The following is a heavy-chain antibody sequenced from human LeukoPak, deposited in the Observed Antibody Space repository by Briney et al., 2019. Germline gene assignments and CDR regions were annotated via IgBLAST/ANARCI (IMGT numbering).Heavy chain of an antibody. Sequence: GGSLRLSCAASGFTFSSYWMSWVRQAPGKGLEWVANIKQDGSEKYYVDSVKGRFTISRDNAKNSLHLQMNSLRAEDTAVYYCANIAAPPTYYYYYYMDVWGKGTTVTVSS. J-gene: IGHJ6*03. V-gene: IGHV3-7*03. CDR1: GFTFSSYW. CDR3: ANIAAPPTYYYYYYMDV. CDR2: IKQDGSEK. D-gene: IGHD6-6*01.